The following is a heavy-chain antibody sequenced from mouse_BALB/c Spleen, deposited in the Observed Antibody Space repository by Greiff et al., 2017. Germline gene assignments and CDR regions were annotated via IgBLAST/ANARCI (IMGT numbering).Heavy chain of an antibody. D-gene: IGHD2-3*01. CDR2: ISNGGGST. J-gene: IGHJ1*01. CDR3: ARQSWLLPYWYFDV. CDR1: GFTFSSYT. Sequence: EVMLVESGGGLVQPGGSLKLSCAASGFTFSSYTMSWVRQTPEKRLEWVAYISNGGGSTYYPDTVKGRFTISRDNAKNTLYLQMSSLKSEDTAMYYCARQSWLLPYWYFDVWGAGTTVTVSS. V-gene: IGHV5-12-2*01.